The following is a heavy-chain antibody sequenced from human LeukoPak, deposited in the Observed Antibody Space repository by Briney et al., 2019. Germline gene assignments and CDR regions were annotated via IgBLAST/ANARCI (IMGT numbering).Heavy chain of an antibody. CDR3: AKDRIGYCSSASCPYDY. Sequence: PGGSLRLSCAASGFSFSDYYMSWIRQAPGKGLEWVSYISESGCTIYYADSVKGRFTISRDNAKNSLYLQMNSLRAEDTGVYYCAKDRIGYCSSASCPYDYWGQGTLVTVSS. J-gene: IGHJ4*02. CDR2: ISESGCTI. V-gene: IGHV3-11*04. D-gene: IGHD2-2*03. CDR1: GFSFSDYY.